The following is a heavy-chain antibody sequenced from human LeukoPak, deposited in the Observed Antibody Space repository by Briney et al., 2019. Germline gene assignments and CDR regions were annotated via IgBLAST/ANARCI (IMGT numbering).Heavy chain of an antibody. J-gene: IGHJ4*02. CDR1: GSSIYDDR. V-gene: IGHV4-38-2*02. CDR2: IYYSGST. CDR3: TRSRSINYGDYGWFFY. D-gene: IGHD4-17*01. Sequence: SETLSLTCSVSGSSIYDDRYNWIRQPPGKGLEWIESIYYSGSTYYNPSLKSRVTISVDTSKNQFSLNLTSVTAADTAVYFCTRSRSINYGDYGWFFYWGQGTLVTVS.